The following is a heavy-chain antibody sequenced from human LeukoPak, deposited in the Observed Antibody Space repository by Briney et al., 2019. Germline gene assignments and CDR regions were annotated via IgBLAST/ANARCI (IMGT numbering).Heavy chain of an antibody. CDR1: GFTFSNAW. D-gene: IGHD5-24*01. CDR3: ARLDGYNQWGWFDY. J-gene: IGHJ4*02. Sequence: NAGGSLRLSCAASGFTFSNAWMSWVRQAPGKGLEWVGRIKTKADDGTTDYAAPVKGRFTVSRDDSKNTLYQQMNSLRAEDTAVYYCARLDGYNQWGWFDYWGQGTLVTVSS. V-gene: IGHV3-15*01. CDR2: IKTKADDGTT.